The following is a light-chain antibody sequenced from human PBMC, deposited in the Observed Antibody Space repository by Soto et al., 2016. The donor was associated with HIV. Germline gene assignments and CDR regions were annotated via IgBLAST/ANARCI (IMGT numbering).Light chain of an antibody. CDR3: QVWHSTSAHYV. CDR1: NIGTKS. J-gene: IGLJ1*01. V-gene: IGLV3-21*03. Sequence: SYELTQPPSVSLAPGKTARISCGGNNIGTKSVHWYQQKPGQAPVLVVYDDTDRPSGIPERFSAANSGNTATLTISRVEAGDEADYYCQVWHSTSAHYVFGPGTKVTVL. CDR2: DDT.